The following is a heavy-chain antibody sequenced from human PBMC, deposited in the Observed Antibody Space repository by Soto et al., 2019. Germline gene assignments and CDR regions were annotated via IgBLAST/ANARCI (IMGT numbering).Heavy chain of an antibody. V-gene: IGHV1-18*01. CDR3: ARPSRGAAAGIIDY. Sequence: ASVKVSCKASGYTFTSYGISWVRQAPGQGLEWMGWISAYNGNTNYAQKLQGRVTMTTDTSTSTAYMELRSLRSDDTAVYYCARPSRGAAAGIIDYWGQGTLVTVSS. J-gene: IGHJ4*02. CDR2: ISAYNGNT. D-gene: IGHD6-13*01. CDR1: GYTFTSYG.